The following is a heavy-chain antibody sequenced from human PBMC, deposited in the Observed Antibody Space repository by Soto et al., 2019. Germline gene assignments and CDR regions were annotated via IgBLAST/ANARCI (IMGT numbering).Heavy chain of an antibody. CDR3: ARRGSDGGTGFDP. Sequence: SETLSLTCTVSCGSISSSSYYWCWIRQPPGKGLEWIGSIYYSGSTYYNPSLKSRVTISVDTSKNQFSLKLSSVTAADTAVYYCARRGSDGGTGFDPWGQGTLVTVSS. D-gene: IGHD3-16*01. V-gene: IGHV4-39*01. CDR1: CGSISSSSYY. J-gene: IGHJ5*02. CDR2: IYYSGST.